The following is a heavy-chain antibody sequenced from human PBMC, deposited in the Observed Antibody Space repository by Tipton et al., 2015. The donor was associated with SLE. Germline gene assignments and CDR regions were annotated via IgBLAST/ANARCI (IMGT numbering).Heavy chain of an antibody. V-gene: IGHV4-39*07. Sequence: LRLSCAVYGGSFSSSSYYWGWIRQPPGKGLEWIGSIYYSGSTYYNPSLKSRVTISVDTSKNQFSLKLSSVAAADTAVYYCARFGSEWGSFDYWGQGTLVTVSS. CDR2: IYYSGST. CDR3: ARFGSEWGSFDY. J-gene: IGHJ4*02. CDR1: GGSFSSSSYY. D-gene: IGHD3-10*01.